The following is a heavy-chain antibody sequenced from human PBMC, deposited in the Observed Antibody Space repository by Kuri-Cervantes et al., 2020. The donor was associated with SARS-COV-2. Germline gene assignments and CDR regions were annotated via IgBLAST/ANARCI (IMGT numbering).Heavy chain of an antibody. CDR3: ARRFGDYGQFDY. Sequence: SDTLSLTCSVSGGSISSYYWSWIRQPPGKGLEWIGNIYFTGNTNYNPALGSRVTISIDTPKNQFSLMLGSLTAADTAVYYCARRFGDYGQFDYWGQGTLVTVSS. CDR1: GGSISSYY. D-gene: IGHD2-21*01. J-gene: IGHJ4*02. V-gene: IGHV4-59*01. CDR2: IYFTGNT.